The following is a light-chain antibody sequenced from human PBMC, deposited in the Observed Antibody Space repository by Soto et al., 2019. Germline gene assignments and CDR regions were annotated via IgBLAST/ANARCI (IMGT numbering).Light chain of an antibody. V-gene: IGKV1-5*03. CDR2: KAS. CDR3: QQSLTMPIT. Sequence: IPLTQSPSTLSASLGYRFTIIVRASQTISSWLAWYQQKGGKAPKLLISKASILDSGVPSRFSGSGSGTEFTLTISNLQPDDFGTYYCQQSLTMPITFGHGTRLEIK. J-gene: IGKJ5*01. CDR1: QTISSW.